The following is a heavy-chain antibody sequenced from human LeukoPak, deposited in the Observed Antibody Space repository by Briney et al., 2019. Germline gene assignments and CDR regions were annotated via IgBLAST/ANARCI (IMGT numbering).Heavy chain of an antibody. CDR1: GGSISSSSYY. J-gene: IGHJ4*02. D-gene: IGHD3-22*01. CDR3: ARVTYYYDSSPFDFDY. V-gene: IGHV4-39*01. Sequence: SETLSLTCTVSGGSISSSSYYWGWIRQPPGKGLEWIGSIYYSGSTYYNPSLKSRVTISVDTSKNQFSLKLSSVTAADTAVYYCARVTYYYDSSPFDFDYWGQGTLVTVSS. CDR2: IYYSGST.